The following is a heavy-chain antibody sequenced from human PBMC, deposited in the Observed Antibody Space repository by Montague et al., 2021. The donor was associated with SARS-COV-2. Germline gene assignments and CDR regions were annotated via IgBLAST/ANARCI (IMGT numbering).Heavy chain of an antibody. V-gene: IGHV4-61*02. CDR2: IYTSGGT. CDR1: GASISSGDYY. Sequence: TLSLTCTVSGASISSGDYYWSWVRQPAGKGLEWIGRIYTSGGTNYNPSLNSRITILVDTSKNQFSLNLRSVTAADTAVYYCARVGSGTTRYLDNWGQGTLVTVSS. CDR3: ARVGSGTTRYLDN. J-gene: IGHJ4*02. D-gene: IGHD1-1*01.